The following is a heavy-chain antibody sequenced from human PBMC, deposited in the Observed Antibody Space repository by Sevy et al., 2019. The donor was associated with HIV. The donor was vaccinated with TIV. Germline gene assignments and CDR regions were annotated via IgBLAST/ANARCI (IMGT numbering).Heavy chain of an antibody. CDR3: ASDILTGSDY. J-gene: IGHJ4*02. CDR2: IWYDGSDK. D-gene: IGHD3-9*01. Sequence: GGSLRLSCAASAFTFSSYGMHWVRQAPGKGLEWVAFIWYDGSDKEYADSVKGRFTISRDNSKNTLYLQMNSLRAEDTAVYHCASDILTGSDYWGQGTLVTVSS. V-gene: IGHV3-30*02. CDR1: AFTFSSYG.